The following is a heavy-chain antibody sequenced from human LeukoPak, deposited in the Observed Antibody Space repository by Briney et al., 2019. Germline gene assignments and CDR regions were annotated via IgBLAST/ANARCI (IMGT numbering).Heavy chain of an antibody. D-gene: IGHD1-26*01. CDR3: ARAGRSGSYYYYYYMDV. V-gene: IGHV4-59*12. Sequence: SETLSLTCTVSGGSISSYSWSWIRQPPGKGLEWIGYIYNTGSTNYNPSLQSRVTISVDTSKNQFSLKLSSVTAADTAVYYCARAGRSGSYYYYYYMDVWGKGTTVTISS. J-gene: IGHJ6*03. CDR1: GGSISSYS. CDR2: IYNTGST.